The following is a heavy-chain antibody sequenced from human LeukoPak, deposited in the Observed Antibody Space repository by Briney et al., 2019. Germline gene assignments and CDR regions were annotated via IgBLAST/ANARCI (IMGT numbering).Heavy chain of an antibody. CDR1: GFTVSSNY. J-gene: IGHJ4*02. CDR3: ASTVVVVAATTDY. D-gene: IGHD2-15*01. V-gene: IGHV3-66*01. Sequence: PGGSLRLSCAASGFTVSSNYMSWVRQAPGEGPEWVSVIYSGGSTYYADSVKGRFTISRDNSKNTLYLQMNSLRAEDTAVYYCASTVVVVAATTDYWGQGTLVTVSS. CDR2: IYSGGST.